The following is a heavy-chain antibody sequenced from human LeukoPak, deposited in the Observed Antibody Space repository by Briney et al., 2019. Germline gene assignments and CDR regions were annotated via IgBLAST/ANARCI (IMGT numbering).Heavy chain of an antibody. D-gene: IGHD3-10*01. Sequence: ASVKVSCKASGYTFTGYYMHWVRQAPGQGLEWMGWINPNSGGANYAQKFQGRVTMTRDTSISTAYMELSRLRSDDTAVYYCARDVGSGSPNDYWGQGTLVTVSS. V-gene: IGHV1-2*02. CDR3: ARDVGSGSPNDY. J-gene: IGHJ4*02. CDR2: INPNSGGA. CDR1: GYTFTGYY.